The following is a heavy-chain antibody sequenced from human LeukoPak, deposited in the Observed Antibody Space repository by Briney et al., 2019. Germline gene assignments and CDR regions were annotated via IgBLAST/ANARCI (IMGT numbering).Heavy chain of an antibody. D-gene: IGHD3-3*01. J-gene: IGHJ4*02. CDR3: ARDGLEWSLDY. Sequence: GGSLRLSCAASGFTFSSYAMHWVRQAPGKGLEYVSAISSNGGSTYYANSVKGRFTISRDNSKNTLYLQMGSLRAEDMAVYYCARDGLEWSLDYWGQGTLVTVSS. V-gene: IGHV3-64*01. CDR2: ISSNGGST. CDR1: GFTFSSYA.